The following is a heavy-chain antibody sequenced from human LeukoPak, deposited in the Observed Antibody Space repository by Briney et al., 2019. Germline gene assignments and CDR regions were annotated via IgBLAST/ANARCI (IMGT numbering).Heavy chain of an antibody. J-gene: IGHJ4*02. V-gene: IGHV1-18*01. CDR1: GYTLSTYR. CDR2: ISVYNGNT. CDR3: ARGSSGWSFDY. D-gene: IGHD6-13*01. Sequence: ASVKVSCKASGYTLSTYRIIWVRQAPGQGLEWMGWISVYNGNTNYAQNLQGRVAMTTDTSTSTAYMELRSLRSDDTALYYCARGSSGWSFDYWGQGTLVTVSS.